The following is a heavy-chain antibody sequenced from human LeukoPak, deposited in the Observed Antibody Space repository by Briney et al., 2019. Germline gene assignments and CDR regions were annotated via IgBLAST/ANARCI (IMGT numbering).Heavy chain of an antibody. V-gene: IGHV3-11*04. D-gene: IGHD5-12*01. CDR2: ISSSGSTI. J-gene: IGHJ4*02. CDR3: ARDRGYRGYETDY. CDR1: GFTFSDYY. Sequence: GGSLRLSCAASGFTFSDYYMSWLRQAPGKGLKWVSYISSSGSTIYYAVSVKGRFTISRDIAKNSLYLQMNSLRAEDTAVYYCARDRGYRGYETDYWGQGTLVTVSS.